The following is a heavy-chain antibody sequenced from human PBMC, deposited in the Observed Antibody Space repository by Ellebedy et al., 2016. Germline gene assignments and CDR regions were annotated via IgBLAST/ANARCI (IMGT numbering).Heavy chain of an antibody. CDR2: ISWNSGSI. Sequence: SLKISXAASGFTFDDYAMHWVRQAPGKGLEWVSGISWNSGSIGYADSVKGRFTISRDNAKNSLYLQMNSLRAEDTALYHCARDIYGDEDYWGQGTLVTVSS. D-gene: IGHD4-17*01. CDR1: GFTFDDYA. J-gene: IGHJ4*02. V-gene: IGHV3-9*01. CDR3: ARDIYGDEDY.